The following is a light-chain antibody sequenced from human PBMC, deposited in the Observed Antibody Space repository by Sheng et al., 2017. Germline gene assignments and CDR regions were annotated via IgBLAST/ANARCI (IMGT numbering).Light chain of an antibody. CDR3: QVWDSGSDHVV. J-gene: IGLJ3*02. CDR1: NIGRQS. Sequence: SYVLTQPPSVSVVPGQTASISCGGNNIGRQSVHWFQQKAGQAPVLVICDETDRPAGIPERFSGSKSGTTATLTITRVETGDEADYHCQVWDSGSDHVVFGGGTKLTVL. V-gene: IGLV3-21*02. CDR2: DET.